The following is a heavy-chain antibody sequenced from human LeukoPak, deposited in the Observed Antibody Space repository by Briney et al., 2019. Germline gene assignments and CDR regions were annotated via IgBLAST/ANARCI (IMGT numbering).Heavy chain of an antibody. CDR1: GYSISSGYY. D-gene: IGHD4-17*01. CDR3: ARGPLGDEFADAFDI. Sequence: SETLSLTCTVSGYSISSGYYWGWIRQPPGKGLEWIGSIYHSGSTYYNPSLKSRVTISVDTSKNQFSLTLRSATAADTAVYYCARGPLGDEFADAFDIWGQGTMVTVSS. CDR2: IYHSGST. J-gene: IGHJ3*02. V-gene: IGHV4-38-2*02.